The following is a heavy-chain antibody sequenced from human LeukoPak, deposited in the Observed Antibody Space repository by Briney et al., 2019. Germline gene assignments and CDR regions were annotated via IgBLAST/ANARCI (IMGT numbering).Heavy chain of an antibody. CDR2: ISSSSSYI. J-gene: IGHJ4*02. CDR1: GFTFSSYS. V-gene: IGHV3-21*06. D-gene: IGHD3-9*01. CDR3: ARGRDQLRYFDGSLDY. Sequence: GGSLRLSCAASGFTFSSYSMNWVRQAPGKGLEWVSSISSSSSYIYYADSVKGRFTISRDNAKNSLYLQMNSLRAEDTVVYYCARGRDQLRYFDGSLDYWGKGTLVTVSS.